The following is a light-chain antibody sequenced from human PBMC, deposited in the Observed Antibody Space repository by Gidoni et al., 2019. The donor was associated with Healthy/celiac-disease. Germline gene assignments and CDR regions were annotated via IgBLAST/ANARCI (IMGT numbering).Light chain of an antibody. CDR2: DAF. CDR1: EDISNY. V-gene: IGKV1-33*01. Sequence: IQITQSPSSLSASVGDRVTITGQASEDISNYLKWYQQKPGKAPKLLIYDAFNLETGVPSRFSGSGSGTDFPLPISSLKPEDIAIYYCHQYDNPPPTFGGGTKVEIK. CDR3: HQYDNPPPT. J-gene: IGKJ4*02.